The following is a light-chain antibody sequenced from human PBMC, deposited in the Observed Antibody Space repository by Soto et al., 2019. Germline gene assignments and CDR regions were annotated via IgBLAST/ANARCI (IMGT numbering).Light chain of an antibody. CDR1: QSVSDSY. V-gene: IGKV3-20*01. Sequence: EIVLTQSPGTLSLSPGERATLSCRASQSVSDSYLAWYQLKPGQAPRLLIYASSRATGIPDRFSGSGSGTEFTLTISRLEPEDCAVYYCQHYGTSALFGPGTKVDIK. CDR3: QHYGTSAL. CDR2: AS. J-gene: IGKJ3*01.